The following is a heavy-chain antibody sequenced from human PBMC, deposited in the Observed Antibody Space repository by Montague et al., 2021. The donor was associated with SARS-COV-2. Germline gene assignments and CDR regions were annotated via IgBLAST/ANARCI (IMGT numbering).Heavy chain of an antibody. J-gene: IGHJ6*02. Sequence: SRRLSCAASGFIFSSYEMNWVRQAPGKGLEWISYISSSGGGSTKHYTDSVKGRFTISRDNAKNSLYLQMNSLRVEDTAIYYCARDRDWDDWCGMDVWGQGTMVTVSS. CDR2: ISSSGGGSTK. CDR1: GFIFSSYE. D-gene: IGHD2-21*01. CDR3: ARDRDWDDWCGMDV. V-gene: IGHV3-48*03.